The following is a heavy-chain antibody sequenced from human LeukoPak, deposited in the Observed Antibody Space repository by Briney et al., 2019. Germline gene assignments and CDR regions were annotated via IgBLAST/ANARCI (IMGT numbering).Heavy chain of an antibody. CDR1: GFTFSSYA. D-gene: IGHD1-26*01. CDR3: ARDRFGGSYDAFDI. V-gene: IGHV3-21*01. J-gene: IGHJ3*02. Sequence: GGSLRLSCAASGFTFSSYAMSWVRQAPGKGLEWVSSISSNSSYIYYAESVMGRFTISRDNAKNSLYLQMNSLRAEDTAVYYCARDRFGGSYDAFDIWGQGTMVTVSS. CDR2: ISSNSSYI.